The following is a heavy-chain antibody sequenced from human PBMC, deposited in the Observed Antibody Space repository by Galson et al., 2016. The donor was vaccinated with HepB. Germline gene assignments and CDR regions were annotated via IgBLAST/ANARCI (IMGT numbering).Heavy chain of an antibody. CDR3: AKVERARCTNGACYRGYLDY. D-gene: IGHD2-8*01. J-gene: IGHJ4*02. Sequence: SLRLSCAASGFTFSNYAMNWVRQAPGKGLEWVSRISHRDQSANYADSVKGRFTISRDISKNTLYLQMNSLRAEDTAVYYCAKVERARCTNGACYRGYLDYWGQGTLVTDSS. CDR1: GFTFSNYA. V-gene: IGHV3-23*01. CDR2: ISHRDQSA.